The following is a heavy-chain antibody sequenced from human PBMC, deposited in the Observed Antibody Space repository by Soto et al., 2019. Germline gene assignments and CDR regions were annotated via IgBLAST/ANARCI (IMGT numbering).Heavy chain of an antibody. CDR2: INHSGST. J-gene: IGHJ6*03. Sequence: SETLSLTCTVYGGSFSGYYWSWIRQPPGKGLEWIGEINHSGSTNYNPSLKSRVTISVDTSKNQFSLKLSSVTAADTAVYYCARGANFLAARNYYGSGSYYPHYPYYYYYYYMDVWGKGTTVTVSS. CDR3: ARGANFLAARNYYGSGSYYPHYPYYYYYYYMDV. V-gene: IGHV4-34*01. D-gene: IGHD3-10*01. CDR1: GGSFSGYY.